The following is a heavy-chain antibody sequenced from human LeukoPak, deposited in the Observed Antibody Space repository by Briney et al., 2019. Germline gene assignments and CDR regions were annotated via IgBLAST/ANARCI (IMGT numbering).Heavy chain of an antibody. D-gene: IGHD4-17*01. CDR1: GFTVSSNS. J-gene: IGHJ4*02. CDR2: IYSGTI. CDR3: TTDTWSYGDPDY. V-gene: IGHV3-53*01. Sequence: GGSLRLSCTVSGFTVSSNSMSWVRQAPGKGLEWVSFIYSGTIHYSDSVKGRFTISRDNSKNTLYLQMNSLQTEDTAVYYCTTDTWSYGDPDYWGQGTLVTVSS.